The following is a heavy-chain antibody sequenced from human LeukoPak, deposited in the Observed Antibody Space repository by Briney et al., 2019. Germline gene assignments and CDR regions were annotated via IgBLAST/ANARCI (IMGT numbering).Heavy chain of an antibody. V-gene: IGHV3-21*01. CDR1: GFTFSSYS. D-gene: IGHD6-6*01. J-gene: IGHJ5*02. Sequence: GGSLRLSCASSGFTFSSYSMNWVRQAPGKGLEWVSSISTSSNYIYYADSVEGRFTISRDNAKNSLYLQMNSLRAEDTAVYYCARELYSSSSRWFDPWGQGTLVTVSS. CDR3: ARELYSSSSRWFDP. CDR2: ISTSSNYI.